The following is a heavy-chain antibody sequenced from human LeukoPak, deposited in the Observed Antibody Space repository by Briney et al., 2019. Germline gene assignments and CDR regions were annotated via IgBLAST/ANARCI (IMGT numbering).Heavy chain of an antibody. D-gene: IGHD3-22*01. J-gene: IGHJ4*02. V-gene: IGHV3-9*01. Sequence: GGSLRLSCAASGFTFDDYAMHWVRHAPGKGLEWVSGISWNSGSIGYADSVKGRFTISRDNAKNSLYLQMNSLRAEDTALYYCAKDLSDSSGYQFDYWGQGTLVTVSS. CDR3: AKDLSDSSGYQFDY. CDR2: ISWNSGSI. CDR1: GFTFDDYA.